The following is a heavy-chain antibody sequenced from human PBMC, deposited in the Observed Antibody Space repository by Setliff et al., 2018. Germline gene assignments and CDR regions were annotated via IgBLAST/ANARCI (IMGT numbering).Heavy chain of an antibody. CDR3: ARAVSSGGPKEYRCGWYWATYNWFDP. V-gene: IGHV4-59*12. J-gene: IGHJ5*02. Sequence: SETLSLTCTVSGGSISSYYWSWIRQPPGKRLEWIGYIYYSGSTNYNPSLESLVTISVDTSKNQFSLKLSAVTAADTAVYYCARAVSSGGPKEYRCGWYWATYNWFDPWGQGTLVTVSS. CDR2: IYYSGST. D-gene: IGHD6-19*01. CDR1: GGSISSYY.